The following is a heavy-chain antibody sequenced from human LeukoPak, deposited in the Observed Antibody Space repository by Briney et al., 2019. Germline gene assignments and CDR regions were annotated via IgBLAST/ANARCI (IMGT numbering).Heavy chain of an antibody. CDR1: GFTFGIYE. J-gene: IGHJ1*01. V-gene: IGHV3-48*03. CDR3: ARDKPRQQCSSSDCYLARGWYES. Sequence: GGSLRLSCSGSGFTFGIYEMNWVRQAPGKGLEWISYIGNTGYTKKYADSVRGRFTISRDNAKNSLFLQMNSLRVEDTAVYYCARDKPRQQCSSSDCYLARGWYESWRQGTLVTVSS. D-gene: IGHD2-21*02. CDR2: IGNTGYTK.